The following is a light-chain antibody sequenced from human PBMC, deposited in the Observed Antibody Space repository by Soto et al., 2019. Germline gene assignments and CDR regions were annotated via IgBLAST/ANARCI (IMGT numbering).Light chain of an antibody. CDR3: QNYNSVPVT. J-gene: IGKJ3*01. V-gene: IGKV1-27*01. Sequence: DIQMTQSPSSLSASVGDRGTVTCRASQGISNYLAWYQQKPGKVPKLLIYAASTLQSGVPSRFSGSGSGTDFTLTISSLQSEDVATYYCQNYNSVPVTFGPGTKVDIK. CDR1: QGISNY. CDR2: AAS.